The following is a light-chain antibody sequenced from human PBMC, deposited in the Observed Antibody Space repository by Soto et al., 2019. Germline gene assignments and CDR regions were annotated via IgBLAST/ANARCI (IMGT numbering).Light chain of an antibody. Sequence: EIVVTQSPAILSSSPGERATRACRASQSVGRYLACYPQKPGQAPRLLIYGASNRSTGIPARFSGSGSATDFSLTLSNLEPADFAVYDGQQRSNWPWTFGQGAKVEIK. V-gene: IGKV3-11*01. CDR1: QSVGRY. CDR2: GAS. CDR3: QQRSNWPWT. J-gene: IGKJ1*01.